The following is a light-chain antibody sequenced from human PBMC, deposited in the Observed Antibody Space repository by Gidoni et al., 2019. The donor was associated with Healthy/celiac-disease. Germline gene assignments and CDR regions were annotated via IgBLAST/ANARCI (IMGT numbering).Light chain of an antibody. CDR1: SGSIASNY. V-gene: IGLV6-57*02. CDR3: QSYDSSNHGV. Sequence: NFMLTKPHSVSESPGKTVTISCTGSSGSIASNYVQWYQQRPGSAPTTVIYEDNQRPSGVPDRFSGSIDSSSNSASLTISGLKTEDEADYYCQSYDSSNHGVFGTGTKVTVL. J-gene: IGLJ1*01. CDR2: EDN.